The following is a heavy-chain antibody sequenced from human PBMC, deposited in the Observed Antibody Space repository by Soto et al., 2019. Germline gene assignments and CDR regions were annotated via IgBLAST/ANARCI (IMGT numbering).Heavy chain of an antibody. CDR1: GFTFSSCW. Sequence: GSLRLSCAASGFTFSSCWMHWVRRAPGKGLEWISYISGNGEIIQYAASVRGRFTISRDNAENSVYLEMDRLRAEDTALYYCARDVDADFRTDFDYWGRGTLVTVSS. D-gene: IGHD4-17*01. J-gene: IGHJ4*02. CDR3: ARDVDADFRTDFDY. CDR2: ISGNGEII. V-gene: IGHV3-48*04.